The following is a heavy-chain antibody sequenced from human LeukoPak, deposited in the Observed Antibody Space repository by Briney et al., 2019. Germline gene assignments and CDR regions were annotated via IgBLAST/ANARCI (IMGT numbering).Heavy chain of an antibody. V-gene: IGHV3-20*01. CDR3: ARDHDYDSGSYPLDY. CDR2: INWNGGST. Sequence: GGSLRLSCAASRFTFNDYGMSWVRQAPGKGLEWVSGINWNGGSTGYADSVEGRFTISRDNAKNSLYLQMNSLRAEDTALYHCARDHDYDSGSYPLDYWGQGTLVIVSS. CDR1: RFTFNDYG. D-gene: IGHD3-10*01. J-gene: IGHJ4*02.